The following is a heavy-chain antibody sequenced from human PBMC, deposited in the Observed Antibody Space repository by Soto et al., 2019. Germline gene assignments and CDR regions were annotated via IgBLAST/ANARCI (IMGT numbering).Heavy chain of an antibody. CDR3: ARIVGATYFDY. CDR1: GGSISSGGYY. J-gene: IGHJ4*02. D-gene: IGHD1-26*01. V-gene: IGHV4-31*03. Sequence: QVQLQESGPGLVKPSQTLSLTCTVSGGSISSGGYYWYWIRQHPGKGLEWIGYIYYSGSTYYNPSHKSRLTISVNTSKNQFSLKLSSVTAADTAVYYCARIVGATYFDYWGQGTLVTVSS. CDR2: IYYSGST.